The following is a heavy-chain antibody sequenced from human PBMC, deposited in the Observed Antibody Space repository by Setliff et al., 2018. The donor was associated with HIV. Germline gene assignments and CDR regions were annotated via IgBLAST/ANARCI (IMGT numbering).Heavy chain of an antibody. V-gene: IGHV3-21*04. D-gene: IGHD2-2*01. CDR2: ISSSSGHT. Sequence: GGSLRLSCVASGFTFITYAMSWVRQAPGKGLEWASSISSSSGHTNYAESVKGRFTISRDNAKNSLYLQMTSLRAEDTAVYYCARPSLLGGDSTTPYDCWGQGTLVTVSS. CDR3: ARPSLLGGDSTTPYDC. J-gene: IGHJ4*02. CDR1: GFTFITYA.